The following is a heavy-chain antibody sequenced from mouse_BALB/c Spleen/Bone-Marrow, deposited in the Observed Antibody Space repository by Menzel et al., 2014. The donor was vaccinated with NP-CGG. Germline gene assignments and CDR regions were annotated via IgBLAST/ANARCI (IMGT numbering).Heavy chain of an antibody. D-gene: IGHD2-1*01. CDR3: ARWHYGNYYYAMDY. CDR2: ILPGSGSF. J-gene: IGHJ4*01. V-gene: IGHV1-9*01. CDR1: GYTFSSYW. Sequence: QVHVKQSGAELMKPGASVKISCKATGYTFSSYWLEWVIQRPRHGLEWIGEILPGSGSFNYNEKFKGKATFTADTSSNIAYMQLSSLTSEDSAVYYCARWHYGNYYYAMDYWGQGTSVTVSS.